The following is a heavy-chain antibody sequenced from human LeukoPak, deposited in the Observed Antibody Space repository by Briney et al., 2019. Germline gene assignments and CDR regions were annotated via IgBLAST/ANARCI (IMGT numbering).Heavy chain of an antibody. CDR3: ASLVSLGGSSWVERGREFDY. J-gene: IGHJ4*02. V-gene: IGHV3-23*01. D-gene: IGHD6-13*01. CDR1: GFTFSTFA. Sequence: GGSLRLSCAASGFTFSTFAMIWVRQPPGKGLEWVSSIFPSGGEIHYADSVRGRFTISRDNSKSTLSLQMNSLRAEDTALYYCASLVSLGGSSWVERGREFDYWGQGTLVTVSS. CDR2: IFPSGGEI.